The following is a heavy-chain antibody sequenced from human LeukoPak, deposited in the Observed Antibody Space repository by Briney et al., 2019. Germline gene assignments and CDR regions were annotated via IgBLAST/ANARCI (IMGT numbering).Heavy chain of an antibody. CDR1: GGPFSGYY. CDR2: INHSGST. V-gene: IGHV4-34*01. CDR3: ARARNYYDNSGYYYEGDAFDI. D-gene: IGHD3-22*01. Sequence: PSETLSLTCAVYGGPFSGYYWSWIRRPPGKGLEWIGEINHSGSTNYNPSLKSRVTISVDTPKNQFSLRLSSVTAADTALYYGARARNYYDNSGYYYEGDAFDIWGQGTMVTVSS. J-gene: IGHJ3*02.